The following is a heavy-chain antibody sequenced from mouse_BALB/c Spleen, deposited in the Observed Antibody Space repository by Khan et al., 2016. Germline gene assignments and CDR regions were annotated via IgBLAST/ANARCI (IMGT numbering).Heavy chain of an antibody. Sequence: VQPQESGAELVKSGATVKLSCTASGLNLKDTYMHWLKQWPEQGLEWIGRIDPQYGNTKHDTKFQGKATITADMSPNTVHVQLSSLTTEDTAVYYWARIARKWGQGTTLTVSS. V-gene: IGHV14-3*02. CDR2: IDPQYGNT. D-gene: IGHD6-1*01. CDR3: ARIARK. J-gene: IGHJ2*01. CDR1: GLNLKDTY.